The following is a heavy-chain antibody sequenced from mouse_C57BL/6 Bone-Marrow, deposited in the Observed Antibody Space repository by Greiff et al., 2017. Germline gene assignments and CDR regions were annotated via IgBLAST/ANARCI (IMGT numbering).Heavy chain of an antibody. CDR2: IHPNSGST. CDR1: GYTFTSYW. Sequence: QVQLQQPGAELVKPGASVKLSCKASGYTFTSYWMHWVKQRPGQGLEWIGMIHPNSGSTNYNEKFKSKATLTVDRSSSTAYMQLSSLTSEDSAVYYCASPLFYYYGSSWFAYWGQGTLVTVSA. D-gene: IGHD1-1*01. CDR3: ASPLFYYYGSSWFAY. J-gene: IGHJ3*01. V-gene: IGHV1-64*01.